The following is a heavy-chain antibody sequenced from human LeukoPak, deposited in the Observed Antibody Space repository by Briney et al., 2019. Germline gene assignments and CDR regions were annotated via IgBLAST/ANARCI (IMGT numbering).Heavy chain of an antibody. CDR3: ATGGIYSLLDY. D-gene: IGHD1-26*01. Sequence: GASVKVSCKVSGHTLTDLSTHWVRQTPGGGLEWMGGLDPEDGETIYAQKFQGRVTMTEDTSTDTAYMELSSLRSEDTAVYYCATGGIYSLLDYWGQGTLVTVPS. CDR1: GHTLTDLS. CDR2: LDPEDGET. V-gene: IGHV1-24*01. J-gene: IGHJ4*02.